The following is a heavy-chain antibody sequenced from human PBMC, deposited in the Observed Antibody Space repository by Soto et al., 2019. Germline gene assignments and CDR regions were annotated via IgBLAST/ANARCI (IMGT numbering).Heavy chain of an antibody. CDR1: GFTFTGYS. J-gene: IGHJ4*02. CDR2: ISSTTNYI. Sequence: GGSLRLSCAASGFTFTGYSMNWVRQAPGKGLEWVSSISSTTNYIYYADSMKGRFTVSRDNAKNSVYLEMNSLSAEDTAVYYCARESEDLTSNFDYWGQGTLVTVSS. CDR3: ARESEDLTSNFDY. V-gene: IGHV3-21*01.